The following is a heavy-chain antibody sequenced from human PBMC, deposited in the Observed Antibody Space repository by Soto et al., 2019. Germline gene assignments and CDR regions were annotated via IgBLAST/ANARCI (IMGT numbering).Heavy chain of an antibody. CDR1: GFTFTGYS. J-gene: IGHJ4*02. CDR2: ISSTTNYI. Sequence: GGSLRLSCAASGFTFTGYSMNWVRQAPGKGLEWVSSISSTTNYIYYADSMKGRFTVSRDNAKNSVYLEMNSLSAEDTAVYYCARESEDLTSNFDYWGQGTLVTVSS. CDR3: ARESEDLTSNFDY. V-gene: IGHV3-21*01.